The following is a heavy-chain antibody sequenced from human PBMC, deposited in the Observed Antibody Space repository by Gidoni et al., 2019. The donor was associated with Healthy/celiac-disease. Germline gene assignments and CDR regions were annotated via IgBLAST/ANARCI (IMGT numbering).Heavy chain of an antibody. CDR2: ISWNSGSI. V-gene: IGHV3-9*01. D-gene: IGHD3-22*01. J-gene: IGHJ4*02. Sequence: EVQLVESVGGLVQPGRSLRLSCAASGFTFDDYAMHWVRQAPGKGLECVSGISWNSGSIGYADSVKGRFTISRDNAKNSLYLQMNSLRAEDTALYYCAKVNYYDSSGYYDYWGQGTLVTVSS. CDR1: GFTFDDYA. CDR3: AKVNYYDSSGYYDY.